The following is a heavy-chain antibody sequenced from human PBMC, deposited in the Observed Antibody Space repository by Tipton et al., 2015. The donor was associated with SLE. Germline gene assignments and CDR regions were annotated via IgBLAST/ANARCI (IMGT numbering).Heavy chain of an antibody. CDR1: GFTFDDYT. J-gene: IGHJ3*02. D-gene: IGHD5-12*01. Sequence: SLRLSCAASGFTFDDYTMHWVRQAPGKGLEWVSLISWDGGSTYYADSVKGRFTISRDNSKKSLYLQMNSLRTEDTALYYCARTGYDSAFDIWGQGTMVTVSS. V-gene: IGHV3-43*01. CDR3: ARTGYDSAFDI. CDR2: ISWDGGST.